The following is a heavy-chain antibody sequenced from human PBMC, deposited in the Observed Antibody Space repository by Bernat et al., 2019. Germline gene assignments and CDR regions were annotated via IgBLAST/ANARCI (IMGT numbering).Heavy chain of an antibody. D-gene: IGHD2/OR15-2a*01. CDR2: IWYDGSNK. CDR3: ARDWSFYGIFDY. V-gene: IGHV3-33*01. J-gene: IGHJ4*02. Sequence: QVQLVESGGGVVQPGRSLRLSCAASGFSFRTYGMHWVRQAPGKGLGWVAVIWYDGSNKYYADSVKGQFTISRDNPKNTLYLQMTSLRAEDTAVYYCARDWSFYGIFDYWGQGTLVTVSS. CDR1: GFSFRTYG.